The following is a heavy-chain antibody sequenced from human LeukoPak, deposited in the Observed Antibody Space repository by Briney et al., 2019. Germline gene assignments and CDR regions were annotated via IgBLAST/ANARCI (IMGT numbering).Heavy chain of an antibody. D-gene: IGHD3-22*01. Sequence: GASVKVSCKASGYTFTDYGITWVRQAPGQGLEWMGYISAYNGDIDYAQILQGRVTMTRDTSISTAYMELSRLRSDDTAVYYCARKDSSGYYYYFDYWGQGTLVTVSS. J-gene: IGHJ4*02. V-gene: IGHV1-18*01. CDR2: ISAYNGDI. CDR3: ARKDSSGYYYYFDY. CDR1: GYTFTDYG.